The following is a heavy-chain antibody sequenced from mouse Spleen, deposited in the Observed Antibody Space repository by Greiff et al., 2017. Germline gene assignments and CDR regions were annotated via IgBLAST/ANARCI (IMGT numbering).Heavy chain of an antibody. J-gene: IGHJ3*01. CDR2: INSGSSTI. D-gene: IGHD1-2*01. CDR1: GFTFSDYG. V-gene: IGHV5-17*01. Sequence: EVQLVESGGGLVKPGGSLKLSCAASGFTFSDYGMHWVRQAPEKGLEWVAYINSGSSTIYYADTLKGRFTISRDNAKNTLFLQMTSLRSEDTAMYFCASITTATVAYWGQGTLVTVSA. CDR3: ASITTATVAY.